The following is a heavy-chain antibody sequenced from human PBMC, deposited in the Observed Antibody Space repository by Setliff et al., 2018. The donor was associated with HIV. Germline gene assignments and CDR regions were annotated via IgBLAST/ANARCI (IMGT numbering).Heavy chain of an antibody. Sequence: SETLSLTCTVSGGSISSSRYYWGWIRQPPGKGLEWIGSIHHSGTTYYNPSLKSRVTISVDTTTNQVSLQVNSVTAVDTAVYYCARVPHRVVGTTTLLYHFDYWGLGTLVTVSS. V-gene: IGHV4-39*07. CDR1: GGSISSSRYY. J-gene: IGHJ4*02. D-gene: IGHD1-26*01. CDR3: ARVPHRVVGTTTLLYHFDY. CDR2: IHHSGTT.